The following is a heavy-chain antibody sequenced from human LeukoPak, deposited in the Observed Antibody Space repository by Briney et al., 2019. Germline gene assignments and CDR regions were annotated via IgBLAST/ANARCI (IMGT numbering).Heavy chain of an antibody. D-gene: IGHD4-17*01. CDR1: GFSFSSYG. Sequence: GGSLRLSCAASGFSFSSYGMHWVRQAAGEGLEWVAVIWYDGTNKYYADSVKGRFTISRDNSKNTLYLQMNSLRAEDTAVYYCARASINGDELGAFDIWGQGTMVTVSS. CDR2: IWYDGTNK. J-gene: IGHJ3*02. CDR3: ARASINGDELGAFDI. V-gene: IGHV3-33*01.